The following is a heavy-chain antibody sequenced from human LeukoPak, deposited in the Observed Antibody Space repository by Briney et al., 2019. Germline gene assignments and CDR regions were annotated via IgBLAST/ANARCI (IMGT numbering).Heavy chain of an antibody. D-gene: IGHD4/OR15-4a*01. Sequence: SVKVSCKASGGTFSSYAISWVRQAPGQGLEWMGGIIPIFGTANYAQKFQGRVTITADESTSTAYMELSSLRSEDTAVYYCARAIYGASRNMDVWGKGTTVIVSS. CDR3: ARAIYGASRNMDV. J-gene: IGHJ6*03. V-gene: IGHV1-69*01. CDR1: GGTFSSYA. CDR2: IIPIFGTA.